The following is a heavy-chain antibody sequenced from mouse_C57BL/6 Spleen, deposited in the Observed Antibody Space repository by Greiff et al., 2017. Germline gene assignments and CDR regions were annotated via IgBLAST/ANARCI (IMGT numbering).Heavy chain of an antibody. J-gene: IGHJ4*01. CDR3: ARRGDYDGGYYAMDY. CDR2: IWSGGST. CDR1: GFSLTSYG. Sequence: QVQLQQSGPGLVQPSQSLSITCTVSGFSLTSYGVHWVRQSPGKGLEWLGVIWSGGSTDYNAAFISRLSISKDNSKSQVFFKMNSLQADDTAIYYCARRGDYDGGYYAMDYWGQGTSDTVSS. V-gene: IGHV2-2*01. D-gene: IGHD2-4*01.